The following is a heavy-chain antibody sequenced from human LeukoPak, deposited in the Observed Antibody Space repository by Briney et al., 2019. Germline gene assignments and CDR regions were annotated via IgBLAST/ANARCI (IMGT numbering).Heavy chain of an antibody. CDR1: GYTFTSYG. CDR3: ARSGAYYDDSYFDY. V-gene: IGHV1-18*01. J-gene: IGHJ4*02. D-gene: IGHD3-22*01. CDR2: ISAYNGNT. Sequence: EASVKVSCKASGYTFTSYGISWVRQAPGQGLEWMGWISAYNGNTNYAQKLQGRVTMTTDTSTSTAYMELRSLRSDDTAVYYCARSGAYYDDSYFDYWGQGTLVTVSS.